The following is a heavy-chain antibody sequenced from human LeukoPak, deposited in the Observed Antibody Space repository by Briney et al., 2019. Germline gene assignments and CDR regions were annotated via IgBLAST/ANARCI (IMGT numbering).Heavy chain of an antibody. CDR3: VRFYCSGFSCYDY. D-gene: IGHD2-15*01. CDR2: ITGSGGST. J-gene: IGHJ4*02. Sequence: GGSLRLSCAASGFTFSSSAMDWARQAPGKGLEWGSIITGSGGSTYYTDSVKGRFTISRDNAKNTLYLQIDSLRAEDTAVYYCVRFYCSGFSCYDYWGQGTLVTVSS. V-gene: IGHV3-23*01. CDR1: GFTFSSSA.